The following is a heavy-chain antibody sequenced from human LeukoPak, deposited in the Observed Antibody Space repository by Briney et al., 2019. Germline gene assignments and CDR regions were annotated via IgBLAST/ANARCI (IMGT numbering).Heavy chain of an antibody. CDR2: ISAYNGNT. J-gene: IGHJ4*02. CDR1: GYTFTKYG. Sequence: ASVKVSCMASGYTFTKYGITWVRQAPGQGLEWMGWISAYNGNTNYAQKLQGRVTMTTDTSTSTAYMELRSLRSDDTAVYYCYIAALHFDYWGQGTLVTVSS. CDR3: YIAALHFDY. V-gene: IGHV1-18*01. D-gene: IGHD4-11*01.